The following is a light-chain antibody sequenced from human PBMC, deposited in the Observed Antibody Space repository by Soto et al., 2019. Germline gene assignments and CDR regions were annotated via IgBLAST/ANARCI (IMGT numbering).Light chain of an antibody. J-gene: IGKJ1*01. CDR2: DAS. Sequence: EIVLTQSPGTLSLSPGERATLSCRASQSVSSSQLAWYQQKPGQAPRLLIYDASNRATGIPARFSGSGSGTDFTLTISSLEPEDFALYYCQQRHNSWTFGQGTKVDIK. V-gene: IGKV3D-20*02. CDR1: QSVSSSQ. CDR3: QQRHNSWT.